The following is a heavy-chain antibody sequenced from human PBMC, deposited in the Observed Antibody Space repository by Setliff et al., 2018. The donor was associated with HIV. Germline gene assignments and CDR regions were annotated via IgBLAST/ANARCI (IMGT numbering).Heavy chain of an antibody. V-gene: IGHV4-4*07. D-gene: IGHD6-19*01. CDR2: IYTSGST. CDR1: GGSISSHY. CDR3: ARQFPPYHSGAHYSDL. Sequence: SETLSLTCTVAGGSISSHYWSWIRQPAGKGLGWIGHIYTSGSTNYNPSHKSRVTISVDSSKNQFSLKLTSVTAADAAIYYCARQFPPYHSGAHYSDLWSQGTLVTVSS. J-gene: IGHJ5*02.